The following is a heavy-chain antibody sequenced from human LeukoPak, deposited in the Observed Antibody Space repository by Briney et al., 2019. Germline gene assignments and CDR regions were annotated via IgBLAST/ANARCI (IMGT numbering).Heavy chain of an antibody. V-gene: IGHV1-2*02. Sequence: ASVTVSFTASGYTFTDYYMHWVRQAPGQGLEWMGWINPNSGGTNFAQKFQGRVAMTRDTSISTAYMELGSLRSDDTAVYYCARARWQLVPYFDSWGQGTLVTVSS. J-gene: IGHJ4*02. CDR3: ARARWQLVPYFDS. CDR2: INPNSGGT. CDR1: GYTFTDYY. D-gene: IGHD6-6*01.